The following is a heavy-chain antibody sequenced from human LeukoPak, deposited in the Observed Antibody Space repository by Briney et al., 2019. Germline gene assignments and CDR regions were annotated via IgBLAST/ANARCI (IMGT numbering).Heavy chain of an antibody. CDR2: ISYDGSNK. J-gene: IGHJ5*02. CDR1: GFTFSSYA. V-gene: IGHV3-30*01. Sequence: PGGSLRLSCAASGFTFSSYAMHWVRQAPGKGLEWVAVISYDGSNKYYADSVKGRFTISRDNSKNTLYLQMNSLRAEDTAVYYCARGQLKRLERRAGGNWFDPWGQGTLVTVPS. D-gene: IGHD1-1*01. CDR3: ARGQLKRLERRAGGNWFDP.